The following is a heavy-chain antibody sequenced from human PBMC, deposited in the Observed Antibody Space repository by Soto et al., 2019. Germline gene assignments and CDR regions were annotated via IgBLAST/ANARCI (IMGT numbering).Heavy chain of an antibody. CDR3: AHMTPAGYCSSTGCYAASLFYYCYMDV. V-gene: IGHV2-5*02. J-gene: IGHJ6*03. D-gene: IGHD2-2*01. CDR1: GFSLSTSGVG. CDR2: IYWDDDK. Sequence: QITLKESGPTLVKPTQTLTLTCTCSGFSLSTSGVGVGWIRQPPGKALEWLALIYWDDDKRYSPSLKSSLTIPKSSPKTQVVLTMTNMDAVDTSKYYSAHMTPAGYCSSTGCYAASLFYYCYMDVWGKGTTVTVSS.